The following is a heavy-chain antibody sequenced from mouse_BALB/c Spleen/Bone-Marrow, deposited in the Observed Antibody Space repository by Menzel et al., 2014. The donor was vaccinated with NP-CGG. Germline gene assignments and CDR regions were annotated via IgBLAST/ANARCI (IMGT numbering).Heavy chain of an antibody. CDR2: INPGSGGT. CDR1: EYAFTNYL. Sequence: VQLVESGAELVRPGTSVKVSCKASEYAFTNYLIEWVKQRPGQGLEWIGVINPGSGGTNYNEKFKGKATLTADKSSSTAYMQLSSLTSDDSAVYFCARQLGPPYAMDYWGQGTSVTVSS. D-gene: IGHD3-1*01. V-gene: IGHV1-54*01. CDR3: ARQLGPPYAMDY. J-gene: IGHJ4*01.